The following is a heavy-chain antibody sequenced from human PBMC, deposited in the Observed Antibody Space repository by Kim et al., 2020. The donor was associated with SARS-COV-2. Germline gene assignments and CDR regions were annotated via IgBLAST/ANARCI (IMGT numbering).Heavy chain of an antibody. CDR3: ARESYSSSSRRKNSKKFDY. CDR2: INPSGGST. V-gene: IGHV1-46*01. D-gene: IGHD6-6*01. Sequence: ASVKVSCKASGYTFTSYYMHWARQAPGQGLEWMGIINPSGGSTSYAQKFQGRVTMTRDTSTSTVYMELSSLRSEDTAVYYCARESYSSSSRRKNSKKFDYWGQGTLVTVSS. CDR1: GYTFTSYY. J-gene: IGHJ4*02.